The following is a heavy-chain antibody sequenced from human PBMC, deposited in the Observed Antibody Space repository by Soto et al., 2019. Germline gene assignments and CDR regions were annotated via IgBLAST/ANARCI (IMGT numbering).Heavy chain of an antibody. CDR1: GGTFSSYT. V-gene: IGHV1-69*02. CDR2: IIPILGIA. J-gene: IGHJ5*02. CDR3: AGVSSTSPDP. Sequence: QVQLVQSGAEVKKPGSSVKVSCKASGGTFSSYTISWVRQAPGQGLQWLGRIIPILGIANYAQKFQDSVTITAANSTTTAYMELSSLRSEDTAVYYCAGVSSTSPDPWGQGTLVTVSS. D-gene: IGHD2-2*01.